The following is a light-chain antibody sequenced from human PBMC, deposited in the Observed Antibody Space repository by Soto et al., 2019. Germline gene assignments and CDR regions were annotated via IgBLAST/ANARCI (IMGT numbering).Light chain of an antibody. J-gene: IGLJ2*01. V-gene: IGLV1-44*01. CDR3: AAWDDSLNGRVV. CDR2: SNT. Sequence: QSALTQPPSASGTPGQSITISCSGSSSNIGINPVTWYQQLPGTAPKLLIYSNTQRPSGVPDRFSGSKSGTSASLAISGLQSEDEADYYCAAWDDSLNGRVVFGGGTKVTVL. CDR1: SSNIGINP.